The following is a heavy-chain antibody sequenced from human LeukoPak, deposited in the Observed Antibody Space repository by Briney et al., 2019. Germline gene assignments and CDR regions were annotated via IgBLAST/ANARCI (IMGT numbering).Heavy chain of an antibody. Sequence: GGSLRLSCAASGFTFSSYWMSWVRQAPGKGLEWVANIKQDGSEKYYVDSVKGRFTISRDNAKNSLYLQMNSLRAEDTAAYYCAGSNLGYCSGGSCYSVDYWGQGTLVTVSS. CDR1: GFTFSSYW. V-gene: IGHV3-7*03. CDR2: IKQDGSEK. D-gene: IGHD2-15*01. J-gene: IGHJ4*02. CDR3: AGSNLGYCSGGSCYSVDY.